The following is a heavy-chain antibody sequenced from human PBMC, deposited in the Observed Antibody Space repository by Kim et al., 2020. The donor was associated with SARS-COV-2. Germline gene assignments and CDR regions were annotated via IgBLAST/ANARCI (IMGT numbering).Heavy chain of an antibody. CDR2: ISYDGSNK. D-gene: IGHD3-9*01. V-gene: IGHV3-33*05. CDR1: GFTFSSYG. Sequence: GGSLRLSCAASGFTFSSYGMHWVRQAPGKGLEWVAVISYDGSNKYYADSVKGRFTISRDNSKNTLYLQMNSLRAEDTAVYYCARDSNDKMGYYYYGMDVWGQGTTVTVSS. CDR3: ARDSNDKMGYYYYGMDV. J-gene: IGHJ6*02.